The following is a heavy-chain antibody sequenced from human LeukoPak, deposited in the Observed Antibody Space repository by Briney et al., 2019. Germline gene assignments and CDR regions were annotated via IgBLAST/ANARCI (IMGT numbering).Heavy chain of an antibody. J-gene: IGHJ4*02. CDR3: AREGYDSL. CDR1: GGSISSGNYY. D-gene: IGHD3-3*01. CDR2: IYTGGST. V-gene: IGHV4-61*09. Sequence: PSETLSLTCTVSGGSISSGNYYWSWIRQPAGKGLEWIGHIYTGGSTNYNPSLKSRVTISVDTSKNQFSLKLSSLTAADTAVYYCAREGYDSLWGQGTLVTVSS.